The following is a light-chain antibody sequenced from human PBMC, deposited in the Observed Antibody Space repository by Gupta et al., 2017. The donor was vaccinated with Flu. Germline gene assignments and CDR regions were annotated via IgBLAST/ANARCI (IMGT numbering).Light chain of an antibody. Sequence: QPVLPQSPSASASLGASVELTCTLSIGHSSYAIAWHQQQPEKGPRFLMRLNSDGSHSKGDGIPDRFLGFSSGAERYLIIASLQSEDEADYHWQTGGSGSVVFGGGTKLTVL. CDR1: IGHSSYA. J-gene: IGLJ2*01. CDR2: LNSDGSH. V-gene: IGLV4-69*01. CDR3: QTGGSGSVV.